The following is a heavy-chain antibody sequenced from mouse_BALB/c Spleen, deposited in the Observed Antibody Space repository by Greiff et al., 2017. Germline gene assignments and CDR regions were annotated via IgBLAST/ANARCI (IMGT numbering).Heavy chain of an antibody. CDR3: ARLDGPYGIYYAMDY. Sequence: EVQGVESGGGLVQPGGSLKLSCAASGFTFSSYTMSWVRQTPEKRLEWVAYISNGGGSTYYPDTVKGRFTISRDNAKNTLYLQMSSLKSEDTAMYYCARLDGPYGIYYAMDYWGQGTSVTVSS. CDR1: GFTFSSYT. CDR2: ISNGGGST. D-gene: IGHD1-1*02. V-gene: IGHV5-12-2*01. J-gene: IGHJ4*01.